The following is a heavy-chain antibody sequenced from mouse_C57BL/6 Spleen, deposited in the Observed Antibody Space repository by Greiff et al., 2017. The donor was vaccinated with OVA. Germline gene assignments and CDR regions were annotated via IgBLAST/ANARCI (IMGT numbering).Heavy chain of an antibody. D-gene: IGHD1-1*01. V-gene: IGHV3-6*01. CDR3: ARGYYYGSSYVDY. CDR2: ISYDGSN. CDR1: GYSITSGYY. Sequence: DVKLQESGPGLVKPSQSLSLTCSVTGYSITSGYYWNWIRQFPGNKLEWMGYISYDGSNNYNPSLKNRISITRDTSKNQFFLKLNSVTTEDTATYYCARGYYYGSSYVDYWGQGTTLTVSS. J-gene: IGHJ2*01.